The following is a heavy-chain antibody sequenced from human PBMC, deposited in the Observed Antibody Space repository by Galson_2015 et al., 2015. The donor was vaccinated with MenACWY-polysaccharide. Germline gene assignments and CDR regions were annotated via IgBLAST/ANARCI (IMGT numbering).Heavy chain of an antibody. CDR2: ISHSGST. CDR3: MRGGWNYVQGNWFDP. Sequence: SETLSLTCTVSGDSISSRSYYWGWIRQPPGKGLEWIGSISHSGSTYYNPSFKSRVTISVDTSKNQLSLKLSSVTAADTAVYYCMRGGWNYVQGNWFDPWGQGTLVTVSS. J-gene: IGHJ5*02. CDR1: GDSISSRSYY. D-gene: IGHD1-7*01. V-gene: IGHV4-39*07.